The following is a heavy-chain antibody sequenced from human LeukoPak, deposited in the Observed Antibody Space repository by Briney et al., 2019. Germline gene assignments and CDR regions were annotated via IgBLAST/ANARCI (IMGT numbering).Heavy chain of an antibody. CDR2: IYYTGST. CDR1: GGSFSGYY. J-gene: IGHJ6*03. V-gene: IGHV4-59*01. Sequence: PSETLSLTCAVYGGSFSGYYWSWIRQPPGKGLEWNGYIYYTGSTNYNPSLKSRLTISVDTSRNQFSLKLSSVTAADTAVYFCARDRREHYYYYYVDVWGKGTTVTVSS. D-gene: IGHD5-24*01. CDR3: ARDRREHYYYYYVDV.